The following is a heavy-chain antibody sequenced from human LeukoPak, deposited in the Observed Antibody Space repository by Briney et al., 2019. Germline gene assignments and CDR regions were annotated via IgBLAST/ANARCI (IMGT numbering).Heavy chain of an antibody. J-gene: IGHJ3*02. CDR2: IWYDGSYK. D-gene: IGHD3-22*01. CDR1: GFAFSNYG. V-gene: IGHV3-33*01. Sequence: PGGSLRLSCSASGFAFSNYGVHWVRQAPGKGLEWEAVIWYDGSYKYYADSVKGRFTISRDNSKNTLYLQMNSLRAEDTAVYYCAREYFYDSSGYSDAFDIWGQGTMVTVSS. CDR3: AREYFYDSSGYSDAFDI.